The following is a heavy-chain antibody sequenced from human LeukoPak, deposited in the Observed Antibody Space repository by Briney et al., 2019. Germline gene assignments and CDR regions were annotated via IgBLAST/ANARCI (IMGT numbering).Heavy chain of an antibody. D-gene: IGHD3-3*01. V-gene: IGHV3-21*01. CDR2: ISSSGSYI. CDR1: GFTFSSYS. Sequence: GGSLRLSCAASGFTFSSYSMNWVRQAPGKGLEWVSFISSSGSYIYYADSVKGRFTLSRDNAKNSLYLQMNSLRAEDTAVYYCARVGKDYEFWSGYRYGMDVWGQGTTVTVSS. J-gene: IGHJ6*02. CDR3: ARVGKDYEFWSGYRYGMDV.